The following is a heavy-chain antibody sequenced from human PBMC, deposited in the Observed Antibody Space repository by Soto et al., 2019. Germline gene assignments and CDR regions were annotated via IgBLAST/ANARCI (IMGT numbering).Heavy chain of an antibody. V-gene: IGHV1-69*13. CDR3: ARSGYSSSSKMGNYYYYGMDV. J-gene: IGHJ6*02. D-gene: IGHD6-6*01. CDR1: GGTFSSYA. CDR2: IIPIFGTA. Sequence: SVKVSCKASGGTFSSYAISWVRQAPGQGLEWMGGIIPIFGTANYAQKFQGRVTITADESTSTAYMELSSLRSEDTAVYYCARSGYSSSSKMGNYYYYGMDVWGQ.